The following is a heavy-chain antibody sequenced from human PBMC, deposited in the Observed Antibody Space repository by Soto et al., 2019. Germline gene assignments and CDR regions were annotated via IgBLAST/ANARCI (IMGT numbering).Heavy chain of an antibody. CDR2: IYPGDSDT. J-gene: IGHJ6*02. V-gene: IGHV5-51*01. D-gene: IGHD6-6*01. CDR1: GYSFTSYW. CDR3: ARVGSSSLVYYYGMDV. Sequence: GESLKISCKGSGYSFTSYWIGWVRQMPGKGLEWMGIIYPGDSDTRYSPSFQGQVTISADKSISTAYLQWSSLKASDTAMYYCARVGSSSLVYYYGMDVWGQGTTVTVS.